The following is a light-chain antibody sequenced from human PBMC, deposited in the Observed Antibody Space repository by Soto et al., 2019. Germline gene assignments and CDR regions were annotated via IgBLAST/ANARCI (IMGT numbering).Light chain of an antibody. V-gene: IGLV2-14*01. CDR2: EVS. CDR3: SSYTTSGTPYV. Sequence: QSALTQPASVSGSPGQSITISCTGTSSDVGGYNYVSWYQQHPGKAPKLMIYEVSSRPSGVSNRFSGSKSGNTASLTISGLQAEDEADYYCSSYTTSGTPYVFGTGTKLTVL. J-gene: IGLJ1*01. CDR1: SSDVGGYNY.